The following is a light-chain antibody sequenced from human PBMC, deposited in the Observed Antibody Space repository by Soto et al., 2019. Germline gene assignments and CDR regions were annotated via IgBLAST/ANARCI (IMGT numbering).Light chain of an antibody. CDR3: QQYGSAPNT. CDR2: GAS. CDR1: QSVSSSY. J-gene: IGKJ2*01. V-gene: IGKV3-20*01. Sequence: EIVLTQSPGTLSLSPGERATLSCRASQSVSSSYLAWYQQKPGQAPRLLIYGASSRATGIPDRFSGSGSGTDFTLTISRLEPEDFAGSYCQQYGSAPNTFGQGTKLEIK.